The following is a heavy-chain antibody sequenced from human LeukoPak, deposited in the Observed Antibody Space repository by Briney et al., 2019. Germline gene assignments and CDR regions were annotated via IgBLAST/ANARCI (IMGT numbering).Heavy chain of an antibody. CDR2: ISAYNGNT. V-gene: IGHV1-18*01. Sequence: ASVKVSCKASGYTFTSYGISWVRQAPGQGLEWMGWISAYNGNTNYAQKLQGRVTMTTDTSTSTAYMELRSLRSDDTAVYYCARYGEGGNSGVVWYFDLWGRGTLVTVSS. CDR1: GYTFTSYG. D-gene: IGHD4-23*01. J-gene: IGHJ2*01. CDR3: ARYGEGGNSGVVWYFDL.